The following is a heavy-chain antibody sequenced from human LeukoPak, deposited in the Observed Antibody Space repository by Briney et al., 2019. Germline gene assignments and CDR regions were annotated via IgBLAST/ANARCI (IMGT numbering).Heavy chain of an antibody. D-gene: IGHD3-16*01. Sequence: SETLSLTCTVSGYSISSGYYWGWIRQPPGKGLERIGSIYHSGSTYYNPSLKSRVTISVDTSKNQFSLKLSSVTAADTAVYYCARVGQFDYWGQGTLVTVSS. J-gene: IGHJ4*02. V-gene: IGHV4-38-2*02. CDR2: IYHSGST. CDR1: GYSISSGYY. CDR3: ARVGQFDY.